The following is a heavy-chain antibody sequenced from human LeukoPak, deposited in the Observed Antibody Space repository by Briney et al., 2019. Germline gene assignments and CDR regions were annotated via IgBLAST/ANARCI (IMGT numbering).Heavy chain of an antibody. V-gene: IGHV3-30*02. CDR3: AKVRVDTAMVDAFDI. J-gene: IGHJ3*02. CDR2: IRFDGSSK. D-gene: IGHD5-18*01. Sequence: GGSLRLSCAASGLRFSNYGMNWVRQAPGKGLEWVAFIRFDGSSKYFADSVKGRFIISRDNFQNTLILQMNNLKVEDTAVYYCAKVRVDTAMVDAFDIWGQGTRVVVSS. CDR1: GLRFSNYG.